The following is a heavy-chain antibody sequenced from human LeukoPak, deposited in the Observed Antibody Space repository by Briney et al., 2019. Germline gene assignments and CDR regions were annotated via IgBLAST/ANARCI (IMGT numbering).Heavy chain of an antibody. D-gene: IGHD5-12*01. CDR3: AGAGVSGYDWNVAYYGMDV. V-gene: IGHV4-59*01. J-gene: IGHJ6*02. CDR1: GGSISSYY. CDR2: IYYSGST. Sequence: SETLSLTCTVSGGSISSYYWSWIRQPPGKGLEWIGYIYYSGSTNYNPSLKSRVTISVDTSKNQFSLKLSSVTAADTAVYYCAGAGVSGYDWNVAYYGMDVWGQGTTVTVSS.